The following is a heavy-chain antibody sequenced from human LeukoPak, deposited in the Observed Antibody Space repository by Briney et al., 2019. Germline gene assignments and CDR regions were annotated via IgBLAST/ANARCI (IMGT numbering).Heavy chain of an antibody. Sequence: SETLSLTCTVSGGSISSDEYYWSWVRQHPGKGLEYIGYIYYRGGTYYNPSLKSRVSISIDASMSQFSLNLTSVTAADTALYFCARGCGDFWVTCSATPLDYWGRGTLVTVSS. CDR2: IYYRGGT. J-gene: IGHJ4*02. D-gene: IGHD3-3*01. CDR3: ARGCGDFWVTCSATPLDY. V-gene: IGHV4-31*03. CDR1: GGSISSDEYY.